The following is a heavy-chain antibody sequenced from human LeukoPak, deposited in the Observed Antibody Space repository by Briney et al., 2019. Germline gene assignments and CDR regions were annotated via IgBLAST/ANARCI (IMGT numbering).Heavy chain of an antibody. D-gene: IGHD6-13*01. CDR1: GDSVSTNSAA. Sequence: SQTLSLTCAISGDSVSTNSAAWNWIRQSPSRGLGWLGRTYYRSKWYNDYAESVKSRIIINPDTSKNQFSLQLNSVSPEDTAVYYCARTGAAAVDVWGQGTTVIVSS. V-gene: IGHV6-1*01. CDR3: ARTGAAAVDV. J-gene: IGHJ6*02. CDR2: TYYRSKWYN.